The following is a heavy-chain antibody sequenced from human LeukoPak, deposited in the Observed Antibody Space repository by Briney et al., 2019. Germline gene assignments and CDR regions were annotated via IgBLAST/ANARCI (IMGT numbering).Heavy chain of an antibody. CDR2: INHSGST. D-gene: IGHD6-6*01. CDR1: GGSFSGYY. J-gene: IGHJ4*02. Sequence: SETLSLTCAVYGGSFSGYYWSWIRQPPGKGLEWIGEINHSGSTNYNPSLKSRVTISVDTSKNQFSLKLGSVTAADTAVYYCARARGGSSSFSYWGQGTLVTVSS. CDR3: ARARGGSSSFSY. V-gene: IGHV4-34*01.